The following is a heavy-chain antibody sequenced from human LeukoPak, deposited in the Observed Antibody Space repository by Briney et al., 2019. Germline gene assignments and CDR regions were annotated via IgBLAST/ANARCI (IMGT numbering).Heavy chain of an antibody. CDR2: INYGGNT. J-gene: IGHJ4*02. Sequence: SETLSLTCTVSGDSMRNYYWNWIRQSPDKGLEWVGLINYGGNTYYNPSLLSRITMSVDTSKKQFSQNLRSVTTADTAVYYCAGDSVGYDSWGQGTLVTVSS. CDR3: AGDSVGYDS. CDR1: GDSMRNYY. V-gene: IGHV4-59*01. D-gene: IGHD1-26*01.